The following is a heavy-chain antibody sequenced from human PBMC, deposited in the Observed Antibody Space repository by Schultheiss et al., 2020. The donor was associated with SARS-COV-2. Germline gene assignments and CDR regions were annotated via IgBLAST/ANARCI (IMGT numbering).Heavy chain of an antibody. D-gene: IGHD3-10*01. CDR2: IYYSGST. V-gene: IGHV4-59*12. Sequence: SQTLSLTCTVSGGSISSYYWSWIRQPPGKGLEWIGYIYYSGSTNYNPSLKSRVTISVDTSKNQFSLKLSSVTAADTAVYYCARGYYGSGSYYDYWGQGTLVTVSS. CDR1: GGSISSYY. J-gene: IGHJ4*02. CDR3: ARGYYGSGSYYDY.